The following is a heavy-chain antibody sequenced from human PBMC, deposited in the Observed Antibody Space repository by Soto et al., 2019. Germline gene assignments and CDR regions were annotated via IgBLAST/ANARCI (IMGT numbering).Heavy chain of an antibody. J-gene: IGHJ3*02. CDR2: INHSGST. D-gene: IGHD3-10*01. Sequence: SETLSLTCAVYGGSFSGYYWSWIRQPPGKGLEWIGEINHSGSTNYNPSLKSRVTISVDTSKNQFSLKLSSVTAADTAVYYCAITRFYNDAFDIWGQGTMVTVS. V-gene: IGHV4-34*01. CDR1: GGSFSGYY. CDR3: AITRFYNDAFDI.